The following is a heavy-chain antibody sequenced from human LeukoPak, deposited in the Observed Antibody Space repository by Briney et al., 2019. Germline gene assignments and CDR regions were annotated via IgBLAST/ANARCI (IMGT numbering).Heavy chain of an antibody. CDR1: GYSFTSYW. Sequence: GESLKISCKGSGYSFTSYWIGWVRQMPGKGLEWMGIIYPGDSDTRYSPSFQGQVTISADKSISTAYLQWSSLKASDTAMYYCASHYYGSGSYLHYFDYWGQGTLVTVSS. V-gene: IGHV5-51*01. D-gene: IGHD3-10*01. J-gene: IGHJ4*02. CDR3: ASHYYGSGSYLHYFDY. CDR2: IYPGDSDT.